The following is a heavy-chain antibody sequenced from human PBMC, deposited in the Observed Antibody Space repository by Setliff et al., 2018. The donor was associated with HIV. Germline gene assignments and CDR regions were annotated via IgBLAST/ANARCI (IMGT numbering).Heavy chain of an antibody. Sequence: GGSLRLSCTSSGFTFRDHAISWVRQAPGKGLEWLGFIRRNTYDGTTEYAASLEGRFTISRDNAKSTLYLQMNGLRADDTAVYYCAKHFLLWSNAFHIWGQGTMVTVSS. CDR3: AKHFLLWSNAFHI. J-gene: IGHJ3*02. D-gene: IGHD2-21*01. CDR1: GFTFRDHA. V-gene: IGHV3-49*04. CDR2: IRRNTYDGTT.